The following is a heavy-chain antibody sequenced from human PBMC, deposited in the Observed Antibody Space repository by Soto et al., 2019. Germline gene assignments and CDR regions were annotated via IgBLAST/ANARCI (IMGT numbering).Heavy chain of an antibody. CDR3: AKDYSGYDSGYFEY. CDR2: ISGSGGST. V-gene: IGHV3-23*01. CDR1: GFTFSSYA. J-gene: IGHJ4*02. Sequence: HPGGSLRLSCAASGFTFSSYAMSWVRQAPGKGLEWVSAISGSGGSTYYADSVKGRFTISRDNSKNTLYLQMNSLRAEDTAVYYCAKDYSGYDSGYFEYWGQGTRVNVSS. D-gene: IGHD5-12*01.